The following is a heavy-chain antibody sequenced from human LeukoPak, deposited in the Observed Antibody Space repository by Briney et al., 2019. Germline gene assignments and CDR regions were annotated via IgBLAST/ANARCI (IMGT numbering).Heavy chain of an antibody. CDR2: IYYSGST. CDR1: GGSISSSSYY. Sequence: PSETLSLTCTVSGGSISSSSYYWGWIRQPPGKGLEWIGYIYYSGSTNYNPSLKSRVTISVDTSKNQFSLKLSSVTAADTAVYYCARGEQWLITNWFDPWGQGTLVTVSS. D-gene: IGHD6-19*01. CDR3: ARGEQWLITNWFDP. J-gene: IGHJ5*02. V-gene: IGHV4-61*05.